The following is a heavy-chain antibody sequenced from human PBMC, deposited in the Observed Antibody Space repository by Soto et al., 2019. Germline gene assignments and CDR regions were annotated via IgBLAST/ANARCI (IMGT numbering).Heavy chain of an antibody. D-gene: IGHD5-18*01. J-gene: IGHJ4*02. V-gene: IGHV3-49*03. CDR2: IRSKAYGGTT. CDR3: TREVMGWLQLYFDY. Sequence: PGGSLRLSCTASGFTFGDYAMSWFRQAPGKGLEWVGFIRSKAYGGTTEYAASVKGRFTTSRDDSKSIAYLQMNSLKTEDTAVYYCTREVMGWLQLYFDYWGQGTLVTVSS. CDR1: GFTFGDYA.